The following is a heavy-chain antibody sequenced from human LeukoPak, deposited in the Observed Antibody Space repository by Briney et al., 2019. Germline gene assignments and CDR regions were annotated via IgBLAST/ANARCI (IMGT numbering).Heavy chain of an antibody. CDR2: IIPIFGTA. J-gene: IGHJ1*01. D-gene: IGHD2-21*01. CDR1: GGTFSSYA. Sequence: GASVKVSSKASGGTFSSYAISWVRQAPGQGLEWMGGIIPIFGTAKYAQKFQGRVTITADESTSTAYMELSSLRSEDTAVYYCARDSSDFRNLIPHWGQGTLVTVSS. V-gene: IGHV1-69*13. CDR3: ARDSSDFRNLIPH.